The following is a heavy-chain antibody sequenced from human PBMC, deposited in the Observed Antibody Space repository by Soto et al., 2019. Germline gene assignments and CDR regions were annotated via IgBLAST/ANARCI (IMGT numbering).Heavy chain of an antibody. J-gene: IGHJ4*02. D-gene: IGHD7-27*01. V-gene: IGHV3-74*01. CDR3: ARENWGSLEY. Sequence: GGYLRLSCAASGFTFSTFWMSWVRQVPGKGLLWVSHMNTDGNVINYADSVKGRFTISRDNXKNTLYLQMNSLSAEDTAVYYCARENWGSLEYWGPGTMVTVSS. CDR2: MNTDGNVI. CDR1: GFTFSTFW.